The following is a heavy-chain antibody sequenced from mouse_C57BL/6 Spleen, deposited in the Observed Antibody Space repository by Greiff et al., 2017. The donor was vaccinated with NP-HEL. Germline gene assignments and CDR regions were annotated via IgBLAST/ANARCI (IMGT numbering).Heavy chain of an antibody. CDR3: ARKRDGYYVDYAMDY. CDR1: GSTFTTSW. J-gene: IGHJ4*01. D-gene: IGHD2-3*01. V-gene: IGHV1-50*01. Sequence: QVHVKHPGAELVKPGASVKLSCKASGSTFTTSWMQWVKQRPGQGLEWIGEIDPSDSYTNYNQKFKGKATLTVDTSSSTAYMQLSSLTSEDSAVYYCARKRDGYYVDYAMDYWGQGTSVTVSS. CDR2: IDPSDSYT.